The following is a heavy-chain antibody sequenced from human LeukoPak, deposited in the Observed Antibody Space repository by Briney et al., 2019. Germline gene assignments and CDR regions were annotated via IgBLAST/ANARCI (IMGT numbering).Heavy chain of an antibody. V-gene: IGHV4-59*08. CDR1: GGSISSYY. Sequence: SETLSLTCTVSGGSISSYYWSCIRQPPGKALEWIGYIYSSGSTNYNPSLESRVTISVDTSKNQFSLKLSSVTAADTAVYYCARRGYSTGWYYFDYWGQGTLVTVSS. CDR3: ARRGYSTGWYYFDY. D-gene: IGHD6-19*01. J-gene: IGHJ4*02. CDR2: IYSSGST.